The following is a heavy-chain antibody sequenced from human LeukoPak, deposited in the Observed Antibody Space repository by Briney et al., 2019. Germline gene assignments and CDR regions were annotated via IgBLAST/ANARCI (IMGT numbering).Heavy chain of an antibody. Sequence: GGSLRLSCAASGFTFSDHFMSWIRQSPGKGLEWVAYISRGGSPMYYVDSVKGRSTISRDNAKNSLYLEIHRLRVEDTGVYYCARDRGSGSYYGEYYYYYYMDVWGKGTTVTISS. D-gene: IGHD1-26*01. V-gene: IGHV3-11*04. CDR2: ISRGGSPM. J-gene: IGHJ6*03. CDR3: ARDRGSGSYYGEYYYYYYMDV. CDR1: GFTFSDHF.